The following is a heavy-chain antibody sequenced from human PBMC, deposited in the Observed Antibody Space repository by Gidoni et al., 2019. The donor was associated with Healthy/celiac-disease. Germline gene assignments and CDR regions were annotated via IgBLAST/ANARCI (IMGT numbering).Heavy chain of an antibody. V-gene: IGHV1-2*04. CDR2: INPNSGGT. CDR3: ARDRGLREDYYYGMDV. CDR1: GYTFTGYY. J-gene: IGHJ6*02. Sequence: QVQLVQSGAEVKKPGASVKVSCQASGYTFTGYYMHWVRQAPGQGLEWMGWINPNSGGTNYAQKFQGWVTMTRDTSISTAYMELSRLRSDDTAVYYCARDRGLREDYYYGMDVWGQGTTVTVSS.